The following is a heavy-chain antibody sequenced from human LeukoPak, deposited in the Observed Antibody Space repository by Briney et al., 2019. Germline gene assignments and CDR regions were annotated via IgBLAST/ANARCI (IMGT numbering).Heavy chain of an antibody. CDR1: GFTFSSYG. Sequence: PGGSLRLSCAASGFTFSSYGMHWVRQAPGKGLEWVAVISYDGSNKYYADSVKGRFTISRDNSKNTLYLQMNSLRAEDTAVYYCAREKRYCSGGSCYSDAFDIWGQGTMVTVSS. CDR3: AREKRYCSGGSCYSDAFDI. D-gene: IGHD2-15*01. CDR2: ISYDGSNK. J-gene: IGHJ3*02. V-gene: IGHV3-30*03.